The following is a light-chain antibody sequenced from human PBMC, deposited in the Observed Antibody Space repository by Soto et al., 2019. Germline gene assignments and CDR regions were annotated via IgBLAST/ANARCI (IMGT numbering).Light chain of an antibody. CDR1: SSDVGGYNY. CDR2: EVN. Sequence: VLTQPPSASGSPGQSVTISCTGTSSDVGGYNYVSWYQQHPGKAPKLMIYEVNKRPSGVPDRFSGSKSGNTASLTVSWLQAEDEADYYCNSYAGSPYVFGTGTKVTVL. CDR3: NSYAGSPYV. V-gene: IGLV2-8*01. J-gene: IGLJ1*01.